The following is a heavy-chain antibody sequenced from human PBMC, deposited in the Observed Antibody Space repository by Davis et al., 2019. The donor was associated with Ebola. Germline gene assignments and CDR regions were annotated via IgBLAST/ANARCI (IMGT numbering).Heavy chain of an antibody. D-gene: IGHD3-10*01. CDR2: INPNSGGT. CDR1: GYTFTSYD. V-gene: IGHV1-2*02. CDR3: AREIRQYYYGRQDHYYGMDV. J-gene: IGHJ6*02. Sequence: ASVKVSCKASGYTFTSYDINWVRQATGQGLEWMGWINPNSGGTNYAQKFQGRVTMTRDTSISTAYMELSRLRSDDTAVYYCAREIRQYYYGRQDHYYGMDVWGQGTTVTVSS.